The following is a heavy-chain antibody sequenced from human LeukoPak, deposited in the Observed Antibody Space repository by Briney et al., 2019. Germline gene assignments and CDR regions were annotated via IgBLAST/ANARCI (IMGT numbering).Heavy chain of an antibody. CDR3: GRDKGPGDSGSYLPYYYYYMDV. Sequence: ASVKVSCKASGYTFSSYYINWVRQAPGQGLEWMGIINPSGGSTSYAQKFQGRVTMTRDMSTSTVYMELRSLRSEDTAVYYCGRDKGPGDSGSYLPYYYYYMDVWGKGTTVTVSS. J-gene: IGHJ6*03. V-gene: IGHV1-46*01. CDR1: GYTFSSYY. D-gene: IGHD3-10*01. CDR2: INPSGGST.